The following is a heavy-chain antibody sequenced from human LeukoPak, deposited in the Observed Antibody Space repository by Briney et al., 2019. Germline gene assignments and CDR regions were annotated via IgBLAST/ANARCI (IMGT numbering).Heavy chain of an antibody. D-gene: IGHD4-23*01. CDR2: ISSSSSYI. CDR3: ARDSPSYYGGKDY. V-gene: IGHV3-21*01. Sequence: GGSLRLSCAASGFTFSGYSMNWVRQAPGKGLEWVSSISSSSSYIYYADSVKGRFTISRDNAKNSLYLQMNSLRAEDTAVYYCARDSPSYYGGKDYWGQGTLVTVSS. CDR1: GFTFSGYS. J-gene: IGHJ4*02.